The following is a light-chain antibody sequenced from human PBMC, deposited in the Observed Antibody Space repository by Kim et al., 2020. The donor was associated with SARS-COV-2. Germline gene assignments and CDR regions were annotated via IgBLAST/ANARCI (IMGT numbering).Light chain of an antibody. CDR3: QQYNNWPET. V-gene: IGKV3-15*01. CDR1: QSVSSN. Sequence: VSPGESTTLSCRASQSVSSNLAWYQQKSGQAPRLLIYGASTRATGIPARFSGSGSGTEFTLTISSLQSEDFAVYYCQQYNNWPETFGQGTKVDIK. J-gene: IGKJ1*01. CDR2: GAS.